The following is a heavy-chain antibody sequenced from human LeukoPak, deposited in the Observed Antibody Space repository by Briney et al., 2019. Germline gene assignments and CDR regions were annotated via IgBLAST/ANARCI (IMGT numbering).Heavy chain of an antibody. Sequence: SVKVSCKASGGTFSSYAISWVRQAPGQGLEWMGGIIPIFGTANYAQKFQGRVTITADESTSTAYMELSSLRSEDTALYYCAKDISDPFTAMANWGQGTLVTVSS. CDR2: IIPIFGTA. V-gene: IGHV1-69*13. D-gene: IGHD5-18*01. J-gene: IGHJ4*02. CDR3: AKDISDPFTAMAN. CDR1: GGTFSSYA.